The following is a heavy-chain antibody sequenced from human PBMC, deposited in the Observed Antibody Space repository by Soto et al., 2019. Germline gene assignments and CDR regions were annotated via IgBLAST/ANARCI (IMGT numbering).Heavy chain of an antibody. CDR1: GYTFTSYD. CDR2: MNPNNVNT. J-gene: IGHJ4*02. Sequence: QVQLVQSGADVKQPGASVKVSCKTSGYTFTSYDINWVRQAAGQGLEWMGWMNPNNVNTGYAQKFQGRVTMTRDTSISTAYLELSNLRSDDTAVYYCAKNPAETGDFEFWGQGSLVTVSS. V-gene: IGHV1-8*01. CDR3: AKNPAETGDFEF. D-gene: IGHD7-27*01.